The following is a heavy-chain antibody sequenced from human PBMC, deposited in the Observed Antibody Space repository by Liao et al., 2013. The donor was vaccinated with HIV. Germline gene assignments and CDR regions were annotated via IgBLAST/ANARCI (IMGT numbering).Heavy chain of an antibody. CDR3: ARGAKAVAGSWFDP. D-gene: IGHD6-19*01. CDR1: GGSISTYY. Sequence: QVQLQESGPGLVKPSETLSLTCTVSGGSISTYYWSWIRQPAGKGLEWIGRIYTSGSTNYNPSLKSRVTISVDTSKNQFSLKLNSVTAADTAVYYCARGAKAVAGSWFDPWGQGTLVTVSS. V-gene: IGHV4-4*07. J-gene: IGHJ5*02. CDR2: IYTSGST.